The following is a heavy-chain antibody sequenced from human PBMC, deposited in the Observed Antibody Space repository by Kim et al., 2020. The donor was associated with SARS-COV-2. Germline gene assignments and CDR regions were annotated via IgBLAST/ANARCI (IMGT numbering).Heavy chain of an antibody. J-gene: IGHJ4*02. Sequence: AGSVTGRFTISRDNSKDTLYLQMNSLGAEDTAIYYCAKERGNFVVVPTAPDWGQGTLVTVSS. CDR3: AKERGNFVVVPTAPD. D-gene: IGHD2-2*01. V-gene: IGHV3-23*01.